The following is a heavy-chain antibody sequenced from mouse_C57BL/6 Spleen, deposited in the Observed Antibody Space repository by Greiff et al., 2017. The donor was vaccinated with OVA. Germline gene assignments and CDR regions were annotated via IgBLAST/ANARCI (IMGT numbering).Heavy chain of an antibody. Sequence: VQLQGSGPGLVAPSQSLSITCTVSGFSLTSYAISWVRQPPGKGLEWLGVIWTGGGTNYNSALKSRLSISKDNSKSQVFLKMNSLQTDDTARYYCARNDYGSSYWYFDVWGTGTTVTVSS. CDR3: ARNDYGSSYWYFDV. J-gene: IGHJ1*03. D-gene: IGHD1-1*01. CDR2: IWTGGGT. V-gene: IGHV2-9-1*01. CDR1: GFSLTSYA.